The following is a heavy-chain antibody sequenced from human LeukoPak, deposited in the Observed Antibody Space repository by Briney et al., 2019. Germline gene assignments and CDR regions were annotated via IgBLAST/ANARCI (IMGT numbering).Heavy chain of an antibody. CDR3: TTDRSTMVRGVPGPA. J-gene: IGHJ5*02. CDR1: GLTFDDYA. CDR2: IKSKTDGGTT. V-gene: IGHV3-15*07. Sequence: GRSLRLSCAASGLTFDDYAMHWVRQAPGKGLEWVGRIKSKTDGGTTDYAAPVKGRFTISRDDSKNTLYLQMNSLKTEDTAVYYCTTDRSTMVRGVPGPAWGQGTLVTVSS. D-gene: IGHD3-10*01.